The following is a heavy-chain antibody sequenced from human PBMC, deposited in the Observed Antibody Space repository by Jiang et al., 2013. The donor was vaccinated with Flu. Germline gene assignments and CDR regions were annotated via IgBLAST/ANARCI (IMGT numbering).Heavy chain of an antibody. CDR1: GYTFTSYG. CDR2: ISAYNGNT. D-gene: IGHD3-16*02. J-gene: IGHJ4*02. V-gene: IGHV1-18*01. Sequence: SVKVSCKASGYTFTSYGISWVRQAPGQGLEWMGWISAYNGNTNYAQKLQGRVTMTTDTSTSTAYMELRSLRSDDTAVYYCARDFIRLGELSLGGYWGQGTLVTVSS. CDR3: ARDFIRLGELSLGGY.